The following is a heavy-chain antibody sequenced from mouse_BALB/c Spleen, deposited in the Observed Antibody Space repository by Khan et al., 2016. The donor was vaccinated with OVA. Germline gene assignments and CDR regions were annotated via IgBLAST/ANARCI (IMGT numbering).Heavy chain of an antibody. CDR2: ISYSGRT. V-gene: IGHV3-2*02. D-gene: IGHD4-1*01. CDR1: GYSITSDYA. CDR3: AMGRTY. Sequence: EVRLVETGPGLVKPSPSLSLTCTVTGYSITSDYACNWIRQFPENKLEWMGYISYSGRTSYTPSLKSRISVTRDTSNNKSFLQLNAVTTEDTATYDCAMGRTYWGQGTLVTVSA. J-gene: IGHJ3*01.